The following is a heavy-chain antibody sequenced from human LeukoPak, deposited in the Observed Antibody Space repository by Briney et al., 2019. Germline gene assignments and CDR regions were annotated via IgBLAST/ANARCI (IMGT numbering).Heavy chain of an antibody. CDR3: AKDRGRYYDSSGYYWGYYFDS. J-gene: IGHJ4*02. D-gene: IGHD3-22*01. CDR1: GFTFSTYA. Sequence: GGSLRPSCAASGFTFSTYAVNWVRQAPGKGLEWVSTISGSGGNTYYADSVKGRFTISRDNSKNTLYLQMSSLRAEDTAVYYCAKDRGRYYDSSGYYWGYYFDSWGQGILVTVST. CDR2: ISGSGGNT. V-gene: IGHV3-23*01.